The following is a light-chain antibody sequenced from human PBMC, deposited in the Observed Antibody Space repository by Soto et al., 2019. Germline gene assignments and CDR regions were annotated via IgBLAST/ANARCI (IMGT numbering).Light chain of an antibody. CDR1: GSDIGLYDY. CDR2: EVT. J-gene: IGLJ3*02. V-gene: IGLV2-8*01. CDR3: TSYAGTNDLGV. Sequence: QSVLTQPPSASGSLGQSVTISCTGTGSDIGLYDYVSWYQQHPGKVPKLIIYEVTKRPSGVPDRFSGSKSGNTASLTVSGLQTEDEADYYCTSYAGTNDLGVFGGGTKVTVL.